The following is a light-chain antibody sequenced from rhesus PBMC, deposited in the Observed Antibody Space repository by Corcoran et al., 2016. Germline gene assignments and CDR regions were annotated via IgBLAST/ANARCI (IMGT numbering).Light chain of an antibody. CDR1: QGISRW. V-gene: IGKV1-21*01. CDR2: KAS. Sequence: DIQMTQSPSSLSASVGDKVTITCRASQGISRWLAWYQQKPGKAPKLLVYKASSLQSGGPSRVSGIGSGTDFTLTISSLQPEDFATYCCQQGNSNPHSFGQGTKVEIK. J-gene: IGKJ2*01. CDR3: QQGNSNPHS.